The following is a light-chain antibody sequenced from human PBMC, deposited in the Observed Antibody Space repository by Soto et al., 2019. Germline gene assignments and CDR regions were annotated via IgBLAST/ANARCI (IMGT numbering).Light chain of an antibody. CDR1: RTLATY. Sequence: DIPMTQSPSSLSASVGDRVTITCRANRTLATYLNWYQQKPNKAPNLLIYGASRLQGGVPSRFSGSGSGTDFTLTINSLQPEDFATYYCQQGYSTPYTFGQGTKLEIK. V-gene: IGKV1-39*01. J-gene: IGKJ2*01. CDR2: GAS. CDR3: QQGYSTPYT.